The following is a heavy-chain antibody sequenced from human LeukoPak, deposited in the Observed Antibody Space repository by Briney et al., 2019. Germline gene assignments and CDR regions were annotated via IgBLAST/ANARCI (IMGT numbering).Heavy chain of an antibody. J-gene: IGHJ6*02. D-gene: IGHD3-9*01. CDR2: IDPSDSYT. Sequence: GESLKISCKGSGYSFTSYWISWVRQMPGKGLEWMGRIDPSDSYTNYSPSFQGHVTISADKSISTAYLQWSSLKASDTAMYYCARSLRYFDWFPDIYYYYGMDVWGQGTTVTVPS. CDR3: ARSLRYFDWFPDIYYYYGMDV. CDR1: GYSFTSYW. V-gene: IGHV5-10-1*01.